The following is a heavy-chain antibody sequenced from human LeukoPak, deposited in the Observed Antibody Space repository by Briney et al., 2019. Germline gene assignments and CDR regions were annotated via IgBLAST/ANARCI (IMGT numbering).Heavy chain of an antibody. V-gene: IGHV4-4*07. J-gene: IGHJ5*02. CDR1: GGSISRYY. CDR2: IYTSGST. CDR3: ARTGAVSTAKGWTSWFDP. Sequence: PSETLSLTCTVSGGSISRYYWSWIRQPAGKGLEWIGRIYTSGSTNYNPSLKSRVTMSVDTSKNQFSLKLSSVTAADTAVYYCARTGAVSTAKGWTSWFDPWGQGTLVTVSS. D-gene: IGHD6-19*01.